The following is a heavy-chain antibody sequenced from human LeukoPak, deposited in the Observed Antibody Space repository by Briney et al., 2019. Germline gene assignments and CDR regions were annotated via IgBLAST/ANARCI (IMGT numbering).Heavy chain of an antibody. D-gene: IGHD2-21*01. CDR2: IRYDGSNK. CDR1: GFTFSNYG. V-gene: IGHV3-30*02. Sequence: GGSLRLSCAASGFTFSNYGMHWVRQAPGKGLEWVAFIRYDGSNKYYADSVKGRFTISRDNAKNSLYLQMNSLRAEDTAVYYCARDSTYCGGDCYPRGLFDYWGQGTLDTVSS. CDR3: ARDSTYCGGDCYPRGLFDY. J-gene: IGHJ4*02.